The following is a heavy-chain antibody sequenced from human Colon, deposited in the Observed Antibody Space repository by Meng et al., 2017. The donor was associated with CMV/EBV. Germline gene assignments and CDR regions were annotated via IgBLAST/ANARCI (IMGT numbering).Heavy chain of an antibody. J-gene: IGHJ4*02. CDR3: VMLPPGF. CDR2: VHSSGSME. CDR1: GSTPSTFW. Sequence: EVRMVGSGGDLVQPGGSLRLSCAVSGSTPSTFWLDWVRQVPGKGPVWVSRVHSSGSMETYEDSVKGRFTASRDNTKNTFYLQMNSLRDEDTAVYYCVMLPPGFWGQGTLVTVSS. V-gene: IGHV3-74*03. D-gene: IGHD3-10*01.